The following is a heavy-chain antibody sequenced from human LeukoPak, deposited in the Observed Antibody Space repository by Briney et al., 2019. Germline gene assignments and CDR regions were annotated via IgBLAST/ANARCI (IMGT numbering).Heavy chain of an antibody. Sequence: ASVKVSCKGSGYTFTDYYLHWVRQAPGQGLEWVGYINPRDGGTSSPPNCRGRVTMTTDASSSTVYMELSRLTSDDTAIYYCAREGNGLLSKDLDYWGQGTLVTVSS. CDR3: AREGNGLLSKDLDY. D-gene: IGHD2-15*01. CDR1: GYTFTDYY. V-gene: IGHV1-2*02. CDR2: INPRDGGT. J-gene: IGHJ4*02.